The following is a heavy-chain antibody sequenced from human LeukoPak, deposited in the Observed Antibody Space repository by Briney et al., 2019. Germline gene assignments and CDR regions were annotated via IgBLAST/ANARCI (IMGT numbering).Heavy chain of an antibody. Sequence: GRSLRLSCAPSGFTFSSYGMHWARQAPGKWLEWVAVIWYDGSNKYYADSVKGRFTISRDNSKNTLYLQMNSLRAEDTAVYYCARDRGSGRYGMEVWGQGTRVTVSS. J-gene: IGHJ6*01. CDR2: IWYDGSNK. CDR3: ARDRGSGRYGMEV. CDR1: GFTFSSYG. V-gene: IGHV3-33*01. D-gene: IGHD3-10*01.